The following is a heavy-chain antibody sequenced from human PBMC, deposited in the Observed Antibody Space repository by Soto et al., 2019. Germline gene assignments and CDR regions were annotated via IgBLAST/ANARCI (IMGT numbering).Heavy chain of an antibody. CDR2: INHSGST. J-gene: IGHJ2*01. V-gene: IGHV4-34*01. D-gene: IGHD3-10*01. CDR1: GGSFSGYY. CDR3: ARGGYMVRGAGYFDL. Sequence: QVQLQQWGAGLLKPSETLSLTCAVYGGSFSGYYWSWIRQPPGKGLEWIGEINHSGSTNYNPSLKSRVTISVDTSKNQFSLKLSSVTAADTAVYYWARGGYMVRGAGYFDLWGRGTLVTVSS.